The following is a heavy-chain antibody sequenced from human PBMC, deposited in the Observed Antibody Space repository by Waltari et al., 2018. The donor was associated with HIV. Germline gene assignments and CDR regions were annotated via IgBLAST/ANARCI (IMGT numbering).Heavy chain of an antibody. J-gene: IGHJ4*02. V-gene: IGHV3-49*04. D-gene: IGHD6-13*01. Sequence: EVQLVESGGGLVQPGRSLRLSCTASGFTFGVYAMSWGRQAPGRGLEWVGFTRSKTYGGTTEYDASVKGRFTISRDDSKSIAYLQMNSLKSEDTAVYYCSRVGAAAAVTLDYWGQGTLVTVSS. CDR1: GFTFGVYA. CDR2: TRSKTYGGTT. CDR3: SRVGAAAAVTLDY.